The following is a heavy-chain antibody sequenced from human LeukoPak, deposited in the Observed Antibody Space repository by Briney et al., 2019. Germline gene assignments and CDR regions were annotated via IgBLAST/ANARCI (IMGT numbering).Heavy chain of an antibody. CDR2: IYWDDDK. CDR1: GFSLSTSGVG. J-gene: IGHJ4*02. D-gene: IGHD3-10*01. V-gene: IGHV2-5*02. Sequence: SGPTLVNPTQTLTLTCTFSGFSLSTSGVGVGWIRQPPGKALEWLALIYWDDDKRYSPSLKSRLTITKDTSKNQVVLTMSNMDPVDTATYYCAHRTRSWFGELGYFDYWGQGTLVTVSS. CDR3: AHRTRSWFGELGYFDY.